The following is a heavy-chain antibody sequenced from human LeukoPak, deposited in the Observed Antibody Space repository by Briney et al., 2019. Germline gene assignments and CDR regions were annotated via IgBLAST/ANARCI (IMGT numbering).Heavy chain of an antibody. V-gene: IGHV1-69*13. CDR3: ARRKILGYSYGYEKNNWFDP. CDR2: IIPIFGTA. J-gene: IGHJ5*02. D-gene: IGHD5-18*01. Sequence: SVKVSCKASGGTFSSYAISWGRQAPGQGLEWMGGIIPIFGTANYAQKFQGRVTITADESTSTAYMELSSLRSEDTAVYYCARRKILGYSYGYEKNNWFDPWGQGTLVTVSS. CDR1: GGTFSSYA.